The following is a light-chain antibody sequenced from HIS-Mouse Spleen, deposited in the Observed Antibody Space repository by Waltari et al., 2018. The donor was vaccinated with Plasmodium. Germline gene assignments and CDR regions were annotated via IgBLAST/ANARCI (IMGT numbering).Light chain of an antibody. Sequence: SYELTQPPSVSVSPGQTASITCSGDKLGDKYACWYQKKPGQSPVLVIYQDSKRPSGIPERFSGSNSGNTATLTIRGTQAMEEADYYCQAWDSSTVVFGGGTKLTVL. CDR2: QDS. CDR3: QAWDSSTVV. V-gene: IGLV3-1*01. J-gene: IGLJ2*01. CDR1: KLGDKY.